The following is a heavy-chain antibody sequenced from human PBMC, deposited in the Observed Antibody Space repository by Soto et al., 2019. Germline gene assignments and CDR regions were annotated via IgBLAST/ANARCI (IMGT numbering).Heavy chain of an antibody. J-gene: IGHJ4*02. V-gene: IGHV1-3*01. CDR1: GYTFTSYA. Sequence: ASVKVSCKASGYTFTSYAMHWVRQATGQRLEWMGWINAGNGNTKYSQKYQGRVTITRDTSASTAYMELSSLRSEDTVVYYCARGRAPYYFAYWGQGTLVTVSS. CDR3: ARGRAPYYFAY. CDR2: INAGNGNT.